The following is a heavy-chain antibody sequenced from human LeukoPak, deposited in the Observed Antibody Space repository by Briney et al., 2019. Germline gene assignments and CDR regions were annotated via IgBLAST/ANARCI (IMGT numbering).Heavy chain of an antibody. CDR2: ITYIDTT. J-gene: IGHJ4*02. V-gene: IGHV3-48*02. D-gene: IGHD5-12*01. Sequence: PGGSLRLSCAASGFTFSSYSMNRVRQAPGKGLEWVSHITYIDTTFYADSVRGRFTISRDNAKNSLYLQMNSLRDEDTAVYYCARDGRRGYDLDYWGQGTLVTVAS. CDR1: GFTFSSYS. CDR3: ARDGRRGYDLDY.